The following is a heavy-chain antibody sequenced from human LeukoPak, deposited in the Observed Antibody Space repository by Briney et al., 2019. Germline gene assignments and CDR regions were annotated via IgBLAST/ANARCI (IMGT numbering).Heavy chain of an antibody. D-gene: IGHD4-17*01. CDR1: GYTFTGYY. CDR2: INAGNGNT. J-gene: IGHJ4*02. Sequence: GASVKVSCKASGYTFTGYYMHWVRQAPGQGLEWMGWINAGNGNTKYSQKFQGRVTITRDTSASTVYMELTSLRSEDTAVYYCGRSDYGDYGITYWGQGTLVTVSS. CDR3: GRSDYGDYGITY. V-gene: IGHV1-3*01.